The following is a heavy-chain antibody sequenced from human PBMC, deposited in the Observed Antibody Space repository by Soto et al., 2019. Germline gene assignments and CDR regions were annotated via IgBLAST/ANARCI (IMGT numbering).Heavy chain of an antibody. Sequence: GGSLRLSCAASGFTFDDYAMHWVRQAPGKGLEWVSGISWNSGSIGYADSVKGRFTISRDNAKNSLYLQMNSLRAEDTALYYCAKDIRPRGDILTGSIDYWGQGTLVTVSS. CDR2: ISWNSGSI. J-gene: IGHJ4*02. CDR1: GFTFDDYA. V-gene: IGHV3-9*01. D-gene: IGHD3-9*01. CDR3: AKDIRPRGDILTGSIDY.